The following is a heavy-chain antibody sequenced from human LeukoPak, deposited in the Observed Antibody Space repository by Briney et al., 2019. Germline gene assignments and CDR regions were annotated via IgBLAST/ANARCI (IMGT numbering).Heavy chain of an antibody. CDR1: GGSFSGYY. Sequence: SETLSLTCAVYGGSFSGYYWRCIRQPPGKGLEWIGEINHSGSTNYNPSLKSRVTISVDTSKNQFSLKLSSVTAADTAVYYCASSTVVAPLGLEGYYYYMDVWGKGTTVTVSS. D-gene: IGHD4-23*01. V-gene: IGHV4-34*01. CDR2: INHSGST. CDR3: ASSTVVAPLGLEGYYYYMDV. J-gene: IGHJ6*03.